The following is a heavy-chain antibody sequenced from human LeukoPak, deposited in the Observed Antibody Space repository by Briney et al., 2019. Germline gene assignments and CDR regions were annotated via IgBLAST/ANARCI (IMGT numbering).Heavy chain of an antibody. D-gene: IGHD2-15*01. V-gene: IGHV1-8*01. J-gene: IGHJ5*02. Sequence: SVKVSCKASGYTFTSYDINWVRQATGQGLEWMGWMNPNSGYTGYAQKFQGRVTMTRNTSISTAYMELSSLRSEDTAVYNCARLNGGSCYFCTGDWFDPWGQGTLVTVSS. CDR1: GYTFTSYD. CDR2: MNPNSGYT. CDR3: ARLNGGSCYFCTGDWFDP.